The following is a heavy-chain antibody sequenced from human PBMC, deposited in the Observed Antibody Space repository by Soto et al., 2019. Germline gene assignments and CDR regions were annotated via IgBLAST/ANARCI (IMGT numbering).Heavy chain of an antibody. CDR3: ARSPRRVDGKWFFDY. CDR1: GDSFSSSNW. V-gene: IGHV4-4*02. CDR2: IIHTGHT. Sequence: QVQLQEWGPGLVEPSGTLSLTCGVSGDSFSSSNWWTWIRQPPGKGLEWIGDIIHTGHTDYSPSLRSRLAISIYTSKKEFSLHLTSVTDTDTAVYYCARSPRRVDGKWFFDYWGPGALVTVSS. J-gene: IGHJ4*02. D-gene: IGHD3-22*01.